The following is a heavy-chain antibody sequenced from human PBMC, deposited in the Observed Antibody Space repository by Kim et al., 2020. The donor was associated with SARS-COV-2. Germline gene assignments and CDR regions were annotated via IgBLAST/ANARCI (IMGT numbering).Heavy chain of an antibody. Sequence: SVKVSCKASGGTFSSYAISWVRQAPGQGLEWMGGIIPIFGTANYAQKFQGRVTITADESTSTAYMELSSLRSEDTAVYYCARDITSYGYCGGDCYPFDYWGQGTLVTVSS. CDR3: ARDITSYGYCGGDCYPFDY. J-gene: IGHJ4*02. V-gene: IGHV1-69*13. CDR1: GGTFSSYA. CDR2: IIPIFGTA. D-gene: IGHD2-21*02.